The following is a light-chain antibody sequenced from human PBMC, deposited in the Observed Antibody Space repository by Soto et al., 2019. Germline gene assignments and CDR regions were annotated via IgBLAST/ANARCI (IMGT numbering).Light chain of an antibody. CDR2: GAS. V-gene: IGKV3-20*01. J-gene: IGKJ4*01. Sequence: IVLTQSPGTLSVSPGERATLSCRASQSVSSSYLAWYQQKPGQAPRLLIYGASSRATGIPDRFSGSGSGTDFTLTISSLQSEDFAVYYCQHYNNWLGTFGGGTKVDIK. CDR1: QSVSSSY. CDR3: QHYNNWLGT.